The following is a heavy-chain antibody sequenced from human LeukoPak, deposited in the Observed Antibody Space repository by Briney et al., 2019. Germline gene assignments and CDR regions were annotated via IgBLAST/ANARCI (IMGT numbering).Heavy chain of an antibody. Sequence: PGGSLRLSCAASGFTFKTYRLSSVPQAPGKGLERVANIKHDGSEENYVDSVKGRFTISRDNAKGSLSLQMNSLRGEDTAVYYCARDLYYYDSSGYYRGLDYWGQGTLVTVSS. D-gene: IGHD3-22*01. CDR1: GFTFKTYR. CDR3: ARDLYYYDSSGYYRGLDY. J-gene: IGHJ4*02. V-gene: IGHV3-7*01. CDR2: IKHDGSEE.